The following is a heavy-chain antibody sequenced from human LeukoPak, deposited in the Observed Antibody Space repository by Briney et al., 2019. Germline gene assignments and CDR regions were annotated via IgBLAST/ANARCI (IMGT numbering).Heavy chain of an antibody. Sequence: PSETLSLTCTVSGGSISSGGYYWSWIRQHPGKGLAWIGYIYYSGSTYYNPSLKSRVTISVDTSKNQFSLKLSSVTAADTAVYYCARGGGEAGYEIKTTFDYWGQGTLVTVSS. J-gene: IGHJ4*02. CDR2: IYYSGST. D-gene: IGHD5-12*01. CDR3: ARGGGEAGYEIKTTFDY. V-gene: IGHV4-31*03. CDR1: GGSISSGGYY.